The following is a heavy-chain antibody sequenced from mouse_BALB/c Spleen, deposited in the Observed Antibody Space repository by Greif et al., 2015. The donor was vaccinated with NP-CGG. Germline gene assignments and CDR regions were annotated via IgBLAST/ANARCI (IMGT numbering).Heavy chain of an antibody. J-gene: IGHJ4*01. V-gene: IGHV1-82*01. CDR2: IYPGDGDT. Sequence: VQLQQSGPELVKPGASVKISCKASGYAFSSSWMNWVKQRPGQGLEWIGRIYPGDGDTNYNGKFKGKATLTADKSSSTAYMQLSSLTSVDSAVYFCARDDSYYYAMDYWGQGTSVTVSS. CDR3: ARDDSYYYAMDY. CDR1: GYAFSSSW. D-gene: IGHD2-4*01.